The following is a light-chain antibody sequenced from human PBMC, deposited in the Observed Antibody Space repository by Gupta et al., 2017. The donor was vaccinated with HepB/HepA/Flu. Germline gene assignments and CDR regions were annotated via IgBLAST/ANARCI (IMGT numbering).Light chain of an antibody. CDR3: QQRNNWPIT. Sequence: IVLTQSPATLSLSPGERATLSCRASQSVNSYLAWFQQKPGQAPRLLIYDASNRATGISARFSGSGSGTDFTLTISSLEPEGFAVYYCQQRNNWPITFGQGTRLEIK. J-gene: IGKJ5*01. CDR1: QSVNSY. CDR2: DAS. V-gene: IGKV3-11*01.